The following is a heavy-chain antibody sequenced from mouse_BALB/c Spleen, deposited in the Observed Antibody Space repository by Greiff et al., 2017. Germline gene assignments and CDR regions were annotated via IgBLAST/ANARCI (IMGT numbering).Heavy chain of an antibody. Sequence: QVQLQQSGAELAKPGASVKMSCKASGYTFTSYWMHWVKQRPGQGLEWIGYINPSTGYTEYNQKFKDKATLTADKSSSTAYMQLSSLTSEDSAVYYCARVITGAYWGQETLVNVSA. CDR3: ARVITGAY. V-gene: IGHV1-7*01. CDR1: GYTFTSYW. D-gene: IGHD2-4*01. J-gene: IGHJ3*01. CDR2: INPSTGYT.